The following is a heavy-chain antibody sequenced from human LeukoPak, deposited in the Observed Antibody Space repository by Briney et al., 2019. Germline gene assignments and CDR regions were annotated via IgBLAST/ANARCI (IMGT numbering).Heavy chain of an antibody. CDR1: GYFISSGYS. J-gene: IGHJ6*04. CDR3: ARDGSDYYYGMDV. CDR2: IYRSGRN. Sequence: SETLSLTCALRGYFISSGYSWGWIRPPPGKGLERIGNIYRSGRNLCNPSLKRRLPIPVDRSKNQSSLKLSSVTAADTAVYYCARDGSDYYYGMDVWGKGNPVTVSS. V-gene: IGHV4-38-2*02. D-gene: IGHD1-26*01.